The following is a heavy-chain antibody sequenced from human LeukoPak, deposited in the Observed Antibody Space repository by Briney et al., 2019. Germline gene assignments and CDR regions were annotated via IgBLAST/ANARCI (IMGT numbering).Heavy chain of an antibody. CDR1: GYTFTGYY. V-gene: IGHV1-2*02. D-gene: IGHD3-9*01. CDR3: ARDSDILTGYSLYYFDY. Sequence: ASVKVSCKASGYTFTGYYMHWVRQAPGQGLEWMGWINPNSGGTNYAQKFQGRVTVTRDTSISTAYMELSRLRSDDTAVYYCARDSDILTGYSLYYFDYWGQGTLVTVSS. CDR2: INPNSGGT. J-gene: IGHJ4*02.